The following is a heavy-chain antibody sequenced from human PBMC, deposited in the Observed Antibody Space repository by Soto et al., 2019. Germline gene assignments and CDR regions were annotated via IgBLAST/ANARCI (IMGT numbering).Heavy chain of an antibody. V-gene: IGHV3-30*18. CDR2: VSYDGSNK. Sequence: GGSLRLSCAASGFTLSSYGMHWVRQAPGKGLEWVAIVSYDGSNKYYTDSVKGRFTISRDNSRNTLYLQMNSLRADDTAVYYCAKALGELSPESYDYWGQGTLVTVSS. J-gene: IGHJ4*02. CDR3: AKALGELSPESYDY. D-gene: IGHD3-16*02. CDR1: GFTLSSYG.